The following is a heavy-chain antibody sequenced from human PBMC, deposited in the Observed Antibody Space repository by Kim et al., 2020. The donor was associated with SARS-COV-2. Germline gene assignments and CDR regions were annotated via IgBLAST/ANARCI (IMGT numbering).Heavy chain of an antibody. Sequence: GGSLRLSCAASGFTFSSYAMHWVRQAPGKGLEWVAVISYDGSNKYYADSVKGRFTISRDNSKNTLYLQMNSLRAEDTAVYYCARGVSRDSSGYYQLDYWG. V-gene: IGHV3-30*04. CDR1: GFTFSSYA. J-gene: IGHJ4*01. D-gene: IGHD3-22*01. CDR3: ARGVSRDSSGYYQLDY. CDR2: ISYDGSNK.